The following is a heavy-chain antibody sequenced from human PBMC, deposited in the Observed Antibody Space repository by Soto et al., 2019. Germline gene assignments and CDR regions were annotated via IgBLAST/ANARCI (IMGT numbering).Heavy chain of an antibody. D-gene: IGHD3-3*01. CDR2: ISAYNGNT. CDR1: GYTFTSYG. CDR3: ARDRYYDFWSGSTYYYYGMDV. Sequence: ASVKVSFKASGYTFTSYGISWVRQAPGQGLEWMGWISAYNGNTNYAQKLQGRVTMTTDTSTSTAYMELRSLGSDDTAVYYCARDRYYDFWSGSTYYYYGMDVWGQGTTVTVSS. J-gene: IGHJ6*02. V-gene: IGHV1-18*04.